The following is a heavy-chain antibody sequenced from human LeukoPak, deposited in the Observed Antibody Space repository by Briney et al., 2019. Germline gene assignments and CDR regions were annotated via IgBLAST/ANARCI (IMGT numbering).Heavy chain of an antibody. D-gene: IGHD3-10*01. CDR2: INPTCGGT. CDR1: GYTFTGYY. CDR3: ARIITKVRGVIIKPPGEDY. V-gene: IGHV1-2*02. J-gene: IGHJ4*02. Sequence: ASVKVSCKPSGYTFTGYYMHWVRQAPGQGLAWMEWINPTCGGTNYAQKFQGRVTMTRDTSISTAYMELRRLRSDDTGVYSCARIITKVRGVIIKPPGEDYWGQGTLVTVSS.